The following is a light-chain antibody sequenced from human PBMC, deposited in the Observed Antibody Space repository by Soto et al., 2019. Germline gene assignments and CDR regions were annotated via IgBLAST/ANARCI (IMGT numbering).Light chain of an antibody. CDR2: DAS. CDR3: QQRSNWPPET. V-gene: IGKV3-11*01. J-gene: IGKJ1*01. Sequence: EIVLTQSPATLSLSPGERATLSCRASQSVSSYLAWYQQKPGQAPRLLIYDASNRATGIPARLSGSGSGTDFTLTISSLEPEDFAVYYCQQRSNWPPETFGQGTKVEIK. CDR1: QSVSSY.